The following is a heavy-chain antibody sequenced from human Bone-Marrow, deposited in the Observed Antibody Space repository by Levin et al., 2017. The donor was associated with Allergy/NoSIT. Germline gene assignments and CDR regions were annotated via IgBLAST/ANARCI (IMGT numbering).Heavy chain of an antibody. CDR2: IKSKTDGGTT. V-gene: IGHV3-15*01. CDR3: TTDNTFGGVIGYYYYGMDV. J-gene: IGHJ6*02. Sequence: GESLKISCAASGFTFSNAWMSWVRQAPGKGLEWVGRIKSKTDGGTTDYAAPVKGRFTISRDDSKNTLYLQMNSLKTEDTAVYYCTTDNTFGGVIGYYYYGMDVWGQGTTVTVSS. CDR1: GFTFSNAW. D-gene: IGHD3-16*01.